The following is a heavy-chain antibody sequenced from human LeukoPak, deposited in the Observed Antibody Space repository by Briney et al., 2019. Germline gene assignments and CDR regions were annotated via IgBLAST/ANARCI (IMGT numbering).Heavy chain of an antibody. CDR2: IYTSGST. Sequence: PSETLFLTCTVSGGSNSSYYWSWIRQPAGKGLEWIGRIYTSGSTNYNPSLKSRVTMSVDTSKNQFSLKLSSVTAADTAVYYCARDGPITMIEGAFDIWGQGAMVTVSS. D-gene: IGHD3-22*01. J-gene: IGHJ3*02. CDR1: GGSNSSYY. V-gene: IGHV4-4*07. CDR3: ARDGPITMIEGAFDI.